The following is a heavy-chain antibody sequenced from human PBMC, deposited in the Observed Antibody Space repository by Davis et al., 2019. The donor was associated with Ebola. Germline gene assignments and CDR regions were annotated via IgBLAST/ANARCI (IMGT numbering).Heavy chain of an antibody. CDR1: GFTFSSYG. Sequence: GGSLRLSCAASGFTFSSYGMHWVRQAPGRGLAWVAVIWYDGSNKYYGDSVTGRFTVSRDNSKNTLYLEMDSLRAEDTALYYCAREGSIHAFDIWGQGTMVTVS. CDR2: IWYDGSNK. V-gene: IGHV3-33*01. CDR3: AREGSIHAFDI. D-gene: IGHD3-10*01. J-gene: IGHJ3*02.